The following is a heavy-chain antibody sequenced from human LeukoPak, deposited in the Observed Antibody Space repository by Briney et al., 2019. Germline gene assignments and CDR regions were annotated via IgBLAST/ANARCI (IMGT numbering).Heavy chain of an antibody. Sequence: PGGSLRLSCAASGFTFSSYAMSWVRQAPGKGLEWVSSLSDSGISTHYAGSVKGRFSISRDNSKNTLYLQMNNLRAEDTAIYYCTKHEGGGNYLPYWGQGTLVTVSS. CDR2: LSDSGIST. J-gene: IGHJ4*02. CDR1: GFTFSSYA. V-gene: IGHV3-23*01. CDR3: TKHEGGGNYLPY. D-gene: IGHD1-26*01.